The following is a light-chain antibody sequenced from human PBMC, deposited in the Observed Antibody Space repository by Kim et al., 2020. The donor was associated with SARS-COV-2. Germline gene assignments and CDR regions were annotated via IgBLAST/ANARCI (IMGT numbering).Light chain of an antibody. V-gene: IGKV1-33*01. J-gene: IGKJ2*01. Sequence: DIQMTQSPSSLSASVGDRVTITCQASQDINNYLNWFQQKPGKAPRLLIFDASNLETGVPSRFSGSGSGTHFTFTISDLQPEDVATYYCQQYDALPPYTFGQGTKPEI. CDR3: QQYDALPPYT. CDR2: DAS. CDR1: QDINNY.